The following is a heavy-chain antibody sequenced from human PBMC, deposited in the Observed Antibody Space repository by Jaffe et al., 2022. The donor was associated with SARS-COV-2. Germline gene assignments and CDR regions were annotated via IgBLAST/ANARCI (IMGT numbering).Heavy chain of an antibody. CDR3: GRPKYCSSSSCYNGGCCGVDV. V-gene: IGHV3-21*01. J-gene: IGHJ6*02. D-gene: IGHD2-2*02. CDR2: ISSRSSNI. CDR1: GFTFSSST. Sequence: EVQLVESGGGLVKPGGSLRLSCAASGFTFSSSTMNWVRQAPGKGLEWVSSISSRSSNIYYADSVKGRFTISRDNAKNSLYLEMNSLRAEDTAVYYCGRPKYCSSSSCYNGGCCGVDVWGQGTTVTVSS.